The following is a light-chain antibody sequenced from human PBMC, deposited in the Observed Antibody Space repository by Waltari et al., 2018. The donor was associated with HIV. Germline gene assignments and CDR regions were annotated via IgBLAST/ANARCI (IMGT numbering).Light chain of an antibody. V-gene: IGLV2-23*02. CDR1: SSAL. CDR3: CSYVGSGTWV. CDR2: EVS. Sequence: QSALTQPASVSGSPGQSITIPCTGTSSALVPWYQQPPDKAPKVMIFEVSKRPSGVSNRFSGSKSGNTASLTISGLQAEDEADYYCCSYVGSGTWVFGGGTKLTVL. J-gene: IGLJ3*02.